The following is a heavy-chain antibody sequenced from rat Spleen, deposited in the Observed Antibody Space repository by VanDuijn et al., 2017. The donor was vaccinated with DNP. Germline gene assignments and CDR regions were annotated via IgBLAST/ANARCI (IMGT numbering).Heavy chain of an antibody. CDR2: ISTSGGRT. V-gene: IGHV5-25*01. CDR3: ARGSTSIYWYFDF. CDR1: GFIFSNYY. D-gene: IGHD3-1*01. J-gene: IGHJ1*01. Sequence: EVQLVESGGGLVQPGRSLKLSCAASGFIFSNYYMACVRQAPKKGLEWVAAISTSGGRTYYPDSVKGRFTISRDAAKSSLYLQMNSLKSEDTATYYCARGSTSIYWYFDFWGPGTMVTVSS.